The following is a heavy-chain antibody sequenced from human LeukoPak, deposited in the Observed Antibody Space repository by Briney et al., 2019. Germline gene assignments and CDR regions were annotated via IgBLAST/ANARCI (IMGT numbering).Heavy chain of an antibody. D-gene: IGHD3-22*01. V-gene: IGHV1-2*04. CDR2: INPNSGGT. J-gene: IGHJ3*02. CDR1: GYTFTGYY. CDR3: AREFGDYYDSSGYYYDAFDI. Sequence: ASVKVSCKASGYTFTGYYMHWVRQAPGQGLEWMGWINPNSGGTNYAQKFQGWVTMTRDTSISTAYMELSRLRSDDTAVYYCAREFGDYYDSSGYYYDAFDIWGQGTMVTVSS.